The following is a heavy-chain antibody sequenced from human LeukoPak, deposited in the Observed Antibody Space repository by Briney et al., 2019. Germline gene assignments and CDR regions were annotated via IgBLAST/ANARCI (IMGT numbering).Heavy chain of an antibody. CDR3: ARAIGRVDYYGADV. J-gene: IGHJ6*02. V-gene: IGHV1-18*01. Sequence: ASVKVSCKASGYTFTDHGITWVRQDPGRGFEWLGWMSVFNGYTNSAPRFQDRVTMTTDASTRTAYMEMRGLQSDDTAVYYCARAIGRVDYYGADVWGQGTTVIVSS. CDR1: GYTFTDHG. CDR2: MSVFNGYT. D-gene: IGHD3-16*01.